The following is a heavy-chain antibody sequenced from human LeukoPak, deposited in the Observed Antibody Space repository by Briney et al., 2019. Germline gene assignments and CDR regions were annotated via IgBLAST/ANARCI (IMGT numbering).Heavy chain of an antibody. V-gene: IGHV1-69*01. J-gene: IGHJ4*02. D-gene: IGHD5-12*01. CDR2: IIPLFGTA. CDR1: GGTFSSYA. CDR3: ASSGYSGSHIDY. Sequence: SVKVSCKASGGTFSSYAISWVRQAPGQGLEWMGGIIPLFGTANYAQKFQGRVTITADESTSTAYMELSSLRSEDTAVYYCASSGYSGSHIDYWGQGTLVTVSS.